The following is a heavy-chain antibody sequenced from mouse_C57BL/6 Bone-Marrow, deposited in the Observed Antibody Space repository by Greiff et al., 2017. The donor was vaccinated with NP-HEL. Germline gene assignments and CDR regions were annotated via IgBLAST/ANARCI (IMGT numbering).Heavy chain of an antibody. CDR1: GFTFSDFY. CDR3: ARDNWDGYFDV. V-gene: IGHV7-1*01. Sequence: EVKLMESGGGLVQSGRSLRLSCATSGFTFSDFYMEWVRQAPGKGLEWIAASRNKANDYTTEYSASVKGRFIVSRDTSQSILYLQMNALRAEDTAIYYCARDNWDGYFDVWGTGTTGTVSS. D-gene: IGHD4-1*01. J-gene: IGHJ1*03. CDR2: SRNKANDYTT.